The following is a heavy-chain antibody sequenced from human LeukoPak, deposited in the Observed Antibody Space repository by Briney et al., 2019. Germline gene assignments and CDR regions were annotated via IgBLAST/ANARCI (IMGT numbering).Heavy chain of an antibody. D-gene: IGHD2-15*01. V-gene: IGHV3-23*01. Sequence: PGGSLRLSCAASGFTFSSYAMSWVRQAPGKGLERVSHIGGSGDTTYYADSVKGRFTISRDNSKNTLYLQMNSLRAEDTAVYYCAKDRGPYCSGGSCASRDYWGQGTLVTVSS. CDR2: IGGSGDTT. CDR1: GFTFSSYA. CDR3: AKDRGPYCSGGSCASRDY. J-gene: IGHJ4*02.